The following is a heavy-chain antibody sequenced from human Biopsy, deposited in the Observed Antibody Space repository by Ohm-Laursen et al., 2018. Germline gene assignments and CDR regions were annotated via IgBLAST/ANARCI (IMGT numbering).Heavy chain of an antibody. CDR3: ARHPTGFWFDP. CDR1: GGSINSNF. V-gene: IGHV4-59*08. CDR2: IYYNGNT. Sequence: SDTLSLTCIVSGGSINSNFWTWIRQPPGKGLEWIGYIYYNGNTNYNPSLRSRVTISVDTSKNQFSLKVSSVTAADTALYFCARHPTGFWFDPWGHGTLVTVSS. J-gene: IGHJ5*02.